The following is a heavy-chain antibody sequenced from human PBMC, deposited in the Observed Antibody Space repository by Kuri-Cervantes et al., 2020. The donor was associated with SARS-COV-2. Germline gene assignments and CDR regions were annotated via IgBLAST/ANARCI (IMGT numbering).Heavy chain of an antibody. J-gene: IGHJ4*02. V-gene: IGHV1-69*04. CDR3: ARQLETTMLYYFDY. CDR1: GYTFTNYG. CDR2: IIPIFGIA. Sequence: SVKVSCKASGYTFTNYGISWVRQAPGQGLEWMGRIIPIFGIANYAQKFQGRVTITADKSASTAYMELSSLRSEDTAVYYCARQLETTMLYYFDYWGQGTLVTVSS. D-gene: IGHD3-10*02.